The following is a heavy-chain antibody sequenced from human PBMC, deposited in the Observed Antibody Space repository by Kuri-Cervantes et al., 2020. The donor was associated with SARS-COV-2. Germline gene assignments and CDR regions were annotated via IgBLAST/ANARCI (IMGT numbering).Heavy chain of an antibody. CDR1: GFNFSRTD. CDR3: ARDPYCSSTSCYTGYYYYGMDV. J-gene: IGHJ6*02. D-gene: IGHD2-2*02. Sequence: GESLKISCAASGFNFSRTDMHWVRQAPGKGLEWVSYISSSSSTIYYADSVKGRFTISRDNAKNSLYLQMNSLRAEDTAVYYCARDPYCSSTSCYTGYYYYGMDVWGQGTTVTVSS. V-gene: IGHV3-48*01. CDR2: ISSSSSTI.